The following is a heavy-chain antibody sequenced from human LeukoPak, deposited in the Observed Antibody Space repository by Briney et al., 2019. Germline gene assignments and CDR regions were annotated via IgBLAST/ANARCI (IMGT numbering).Heavy chain of an antibody. CDR1: GGSITTYY. D-gene: IGHD2-15*01. Sequence: SETLSLTCTVSGGSITTYYWSWIRQSPGKGLEWIGYIYYSGGTNYNPSLKSRVTLSIDASKNQFSLRLSSVTAADTAIYYCARDTPANCFAPGGQETLVPVSS. V-gene: IGHV4-59*01. CDR3: ARDTPANCFAP. J-gene: IGHJ5*02. CDR2: IYYSGGT.